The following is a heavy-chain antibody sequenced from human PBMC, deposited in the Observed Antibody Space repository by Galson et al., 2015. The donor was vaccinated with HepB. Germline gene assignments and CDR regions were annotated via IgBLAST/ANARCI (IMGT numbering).Heavy chain of an antibody. CDR1: GGSISISSYY. CDR3: ARQLVSVWGHHPYYFDS. Sequence: SETLSLTCTVSGGSISISSYYWGWIRQPPGKGLEWIGSIHYSGSTYYNPSLKSRVTISVDTSKNQFSLKLNSVTAADTAVYYCARQLVSVWGHHPYYFDSWGQGTLVTVSS. J-gene: IGHJ4*02. V-gene: IGHV4-39*01. CDR2: IHYSGST. D-gene: IGHD6-19*01.